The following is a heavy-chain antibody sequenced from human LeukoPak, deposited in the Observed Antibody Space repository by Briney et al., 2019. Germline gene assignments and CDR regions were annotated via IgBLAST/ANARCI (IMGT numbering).Heavy chain of an antibody. J-gene: IGHJ4*02. CDR3: ASRPYDNSGYYYV. CDR2: ISSNGGST. V-gene: IGHV3-64*01. D-gene: IGHD3-22*01. Sequence: GGSLRLSCAASGFTFSSYAMHWVRQAPGEGLEYVSAISSNGGSTYYANSVKGRFTISRDNSKNTLYLQMGSLRAEDMAVYYCASRPYDNSGYYYVWGQGTLVTVSS. CDR1: GFTFSSYA.